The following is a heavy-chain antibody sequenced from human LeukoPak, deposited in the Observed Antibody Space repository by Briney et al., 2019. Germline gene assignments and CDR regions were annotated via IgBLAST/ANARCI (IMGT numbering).Heavy chain of an antibody. Sequence: PGGSLRLSCAGSGFTFSTYGMSWVRQAPNKGLEWLSTISGRGDSTYYADSVKGRFTISRDNSKNTLFLQMNSLRAEDTAIYYCAKWQYYGSGDDYWGQGTLVNVSS. V-gene: IGHV3-23*01. J-gene: IGHJ4*02. CDR2: ISGRGDST. CDR3: AKWQYYGSGDDY. D-gene: IGHD3-10*01. CDR1: GFTFSTYG.